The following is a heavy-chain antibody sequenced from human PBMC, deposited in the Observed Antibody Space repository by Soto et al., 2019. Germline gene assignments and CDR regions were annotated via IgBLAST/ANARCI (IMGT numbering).Heavy chain of an antibody. CDR1: GFTFSSYS. D-gene: IGHD2-15*01. Sequence: LRLSCAASGFTFSSYSMNWVRQAPGKGLEWVSYISSSSSTIYYADSVKGRFTISRDNAKNSLYLQMNSLRDEDTAVYYCARVRASASSDAFDIWGQGTMVTVSS. V-gene: IGHV3-48*02. CDR3: ARVRASASSDAFDI. CDR2: ISSSSSTI. J-gene: IGHJ3*02.